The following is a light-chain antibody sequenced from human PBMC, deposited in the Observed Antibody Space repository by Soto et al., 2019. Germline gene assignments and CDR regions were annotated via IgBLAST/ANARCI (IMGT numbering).Light chain of an antibody. CDR3: SSYTSSSIPYV. Sequence: QSALTQPASVSGSPGQSITISCTGTSSDVGAYNYVSWYQQHPGKAPKLMIYEVSNRPSGVSNRFSGSQSGNTASLTISGLQAEDEADYYCSSYTSSSIPYVFGTGTKVTVL. CDR1: SSDVGAYNY. V-gene: IGLV2-14*01. CDR2: EVS. J-gene: IGLJ1*01.